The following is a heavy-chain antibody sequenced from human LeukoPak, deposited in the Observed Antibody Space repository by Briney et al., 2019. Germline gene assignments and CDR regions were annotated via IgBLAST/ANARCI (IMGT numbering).Heavy chain of an antibody. CDR2: ISGSGGST. CDR1: GFIFSNHG. Sequence: GGSLRLSCAPSGFIFSNHGMHWVRQAPGKGLEWVSAISGSGGSTYYADSVKGRFTISRDNSKNTLYLQMNSLRAEDTAVYYCARRNTPDYWGQGTLVTVSS. V-gene: IGHV3-23*01. J-gene: IGHJ4*02. D-gene: IGHD1-14*01. CDR3: ARRNTPDY.